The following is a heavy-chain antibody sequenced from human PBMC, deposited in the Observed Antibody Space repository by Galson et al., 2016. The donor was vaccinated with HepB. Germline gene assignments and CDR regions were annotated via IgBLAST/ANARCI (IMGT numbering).Heavy chain of an antibody. CDR2: ISFDGSNK. D-gene: IGHD2-15*01. CDR1: GFSFTDYT. CDR3: ASSWSDCSGGSCDSGWFDP. V-gene: IGHV3-30*04. J-gene: IGHJ5*02. Sequence: LRLSCAASGFSFTDYTLHWVRQSPGKGLEWVAVISFDGSNKYYRDSVKGRFTISRDDSKNTLYLEMNGLRAEDTAVYYCASSWSDCSGGSCDSGWFDPWGQGALVTVSS.